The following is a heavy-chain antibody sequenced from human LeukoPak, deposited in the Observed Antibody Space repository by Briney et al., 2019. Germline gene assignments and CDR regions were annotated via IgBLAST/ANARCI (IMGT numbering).Heavy chain of an antibody. CDR3: TTTIVGVTTWFDP. D-gene: IGHD1-26*01. Sequence: GGSLRLSCAASGFTLSNAYMSWVRQAPGKGLEWVGRIKNKTNGGTTDYAAPVKGRFTVSRDDSKNTLYLQMNSLKTEDTAVYYCTTTIVGVTTWFDPWGQGTLVTVSS. CDR1: GFTLSNAY. J-gene: IGHJ5*02. V-gene: IGHV3-15*01. CDR2: IKNKTNGGTT.